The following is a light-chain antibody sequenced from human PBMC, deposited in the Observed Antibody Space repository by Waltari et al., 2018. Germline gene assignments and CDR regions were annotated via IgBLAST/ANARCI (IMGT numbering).Light chain of an antibody. CDR2: DVR. J-gene: IGLJ3*02. Sequence: QSALTQPRSVSGSPGQSVTISCTGTSSDVGGYKYVSWYHQHPGKAPKLMIFDVRKRPSGVPYRVAGSKSGSPASLTISGLQAEDEADYYCCSYAGSRWVFGGGTKLTVL. CDR3: CSYAGSRWV. CDR1: SSDVGGYKY. V-gene: IGLV2-11*01.